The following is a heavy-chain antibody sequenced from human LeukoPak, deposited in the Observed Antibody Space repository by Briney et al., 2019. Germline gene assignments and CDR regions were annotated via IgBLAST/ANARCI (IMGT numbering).Heavy chain of an antibody. CDR1: GFTVSSNY. CDR3: AKDQEVVVVPADERYYYYYGMDV. J-gene: IGHJ6*02. CDR2: IYSGGST. Sequence: PGGSLRLSCAASGFTVSSNYMSWVRQAPGKGLEWVSVIYSGGSTYYADSVKGRFTISRDNSKNTLYLQMNSLRAEDTAVYYCAKDQEVVVVPADERYYYYYGMDVWGQGTTVTVSS. D-gene: IGHD2-2*01. V-gene: IGHV3-53*01.